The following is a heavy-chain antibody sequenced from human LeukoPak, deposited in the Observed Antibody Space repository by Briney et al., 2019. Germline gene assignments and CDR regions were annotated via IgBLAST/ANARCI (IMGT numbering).Heavy chain of an antibody. CDR1: GFTLSRYW. V-gene: IGHV3-7*01. CDR3: ARYATSSGSRWLEP. CDR2: IKQDGSDK. J-gene: IGHJ5*02. Sequence: GGSLRLSCAASGFTLSRYWMSWVRQAPGKGLEWVAHIKQDGSDKYYVDSVKGRFTISRDNAKNSLYLQMNSLRAEDTAVYYCARYATSSGSRWLEPWGQGTLVTVSS. D-gene: IGHD6-19*01.